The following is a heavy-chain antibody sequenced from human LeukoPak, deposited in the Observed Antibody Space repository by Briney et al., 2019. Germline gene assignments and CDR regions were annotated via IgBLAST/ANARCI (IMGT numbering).Heavy chain of an antibody. J-gene: IGHJ3*02. CDR3: ASGFAGQGAFDI. V-gene: IGHV4-39*07. Sequence: SETLSLTCTVSGGSISNSSYYWGWIRQPPGKGLDWIGSIYYSGNTYYNPSLMSRVTISVDTSKNQFSLRLSSVTAADTAVYYCASGFAGQGAFDIWGQGTMVTVSS. D-gene: IGHD1-1*01. CDR2: IYYSGNT. CDR1: GGSISNSSYY.